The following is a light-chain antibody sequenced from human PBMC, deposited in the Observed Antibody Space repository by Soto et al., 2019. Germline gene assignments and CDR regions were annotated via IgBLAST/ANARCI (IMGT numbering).Light chain of an antibody. CDR1: QSISSW. J-gene: IGKJ2*02. CDR3: QRYNSYRCP. Sequence: DIQMTQSPSTLSASVGDRVTITCRASQSISSWLAWYQQKPGKAPKLLIYDASSLESGVPSRFSGSGSGTEFTLNISGLQPDVFAYCCWQRYNSYRCPFGQGTKLEIK. CDR2: DAS. V-gene: IGKV1-5*01.